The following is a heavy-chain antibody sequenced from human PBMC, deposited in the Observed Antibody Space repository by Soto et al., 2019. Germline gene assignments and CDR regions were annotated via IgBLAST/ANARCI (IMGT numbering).Heavy chain of an antibody. CDR1: GGSFSGYY. Sequence: SETLSLTCAVYGGSFSGYYWGWIRQPPGKGLEWIGSIYYSGSTYYNPSLKSRVTISVDTSKNQFSLKLSSVTAADTAVYYCGGLIAVVGTNYYYYWAVGGKGTTVTVSS. J-gene: IGHJ6*03. V-gene: IGHV4-39*01. CDR3: GGLIAVVGTNYYYYWAV. CDR2: IYYSGST. D-gene: IGHD6-19*01.